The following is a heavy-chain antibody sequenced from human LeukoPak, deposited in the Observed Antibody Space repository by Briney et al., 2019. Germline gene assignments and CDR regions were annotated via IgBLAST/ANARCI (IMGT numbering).Heavy chain of an antibody. CDR3: ARDLGAARPNWFDP. D-gene: IGHD6-6*01. CDR1: GYTFTSYG. CDR2: ISAYNGNT. Sequence: GASVKVSCKASGYTFTSYGISWVRQARGQGLEGMGWISAYNGNTNYAQKLQGRVTMTTDTSTSTAYMELRSLRSDDTAVYYCARDLGAARPNWFDPWGQGTLVTVSS. V-gene: IGHV1-18*01. J-gene: IGHJ5*02.